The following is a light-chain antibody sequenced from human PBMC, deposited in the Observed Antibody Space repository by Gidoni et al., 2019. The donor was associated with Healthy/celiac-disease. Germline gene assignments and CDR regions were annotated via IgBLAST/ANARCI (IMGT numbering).Light chain of an antibody. CDR1: SYNIGAGYD. Sequence: QSVLTQPPSVSGAPGQSVTISCTGVSYNIGAGYDVHWYQQLPGQAPKLLIYRKSNRPSGVPYRFSGSKSCTSASLAITVLQAEDEADYYCQSYDSSLSGWVFGGGTKLTVL. CDR3: QSYDSSLSGWV. CDR2: RKS. V-gene: IGLV1-40*01. J-gene: IGLJ3*02.